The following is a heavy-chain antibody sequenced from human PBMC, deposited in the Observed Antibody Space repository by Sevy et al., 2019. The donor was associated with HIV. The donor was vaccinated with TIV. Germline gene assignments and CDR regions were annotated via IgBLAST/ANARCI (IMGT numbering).Heavy chain of an antibody. CDR1: GFTFSSYS. CDR2: ISSSSSTI. Sequence: GGSLRLSCAASGFTFSSYSMNWVRQAPGKGLEWVSYISSSSSTIYYADSVKGRFTISRDNAKNSLYLQMNSLRAEDTAVYYCARDSRYCSSTSCRYYYYYGMDVWGQGTTVTVSS. D-gene: IGHD2-2*01. J-gene: IGHJ6*02. CDR3: ARDSRYCSSTSCRYYYYYGMDV. V-gene: IGHV3-48*01.